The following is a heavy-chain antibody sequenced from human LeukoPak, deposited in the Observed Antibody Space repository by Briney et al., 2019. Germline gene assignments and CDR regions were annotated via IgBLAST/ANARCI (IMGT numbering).Heavy chain of an antibody. J-gene: IGHJ3*02. CDR1: GFTFSSYG. CDR3: ARGDNYLNDAFDI. V-gene: IGHV3-30*03. Sequence: PGGSLRLSCAASGFTFSSYGMHWVRQAPGKGLEWVAVISYDGSNKYYADSVKGRFTISRDNSKNTLYLQMNSLRAEDTAVYYCARGDNYLNDAFDIWGQGTMVTVSS. D-gene: IGHD5-24*01. CDR2: ISYDGSNK.